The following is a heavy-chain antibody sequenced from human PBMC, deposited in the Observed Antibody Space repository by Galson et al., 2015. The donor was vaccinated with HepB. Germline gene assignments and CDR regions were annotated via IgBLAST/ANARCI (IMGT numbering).Heavy chain of an antibody. V-gene: IGHV3-21*01. CDR2: ISSSSSYI. D-gene: IGHD3-10*01. CDR1: GFTFSSYS. CDR3: ARRGDGGSGSYYNAEYFQH. J-gene: IGHJ1*01. Sequence: SLRLSCAASGFTFSSYSMNWVRQAPGKGLEWVSSISSSSSYIYYADSVKGRFTISRDNAKNSLYLQMNSLRAEDTAVYYCARRGDGGSGSYYNAEYFQHWGQGTLVTVSS.